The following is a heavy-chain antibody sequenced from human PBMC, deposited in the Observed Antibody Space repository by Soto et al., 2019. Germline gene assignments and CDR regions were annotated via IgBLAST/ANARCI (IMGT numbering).Heavy chain of an antibody. J-gene: IGHJ6*02. V-gene: IGHV4-4*07. CDR3: AREWIGVDTARVGYYYYGMDV. CDR2: IYTSGST. Sequence: SETLSLTCTVSGGSISSYYWSRIRQPAGKGLEWIGRIYTSGSTNYNPSLKSRVTMSVDTSKNQFSLKLSSVTAADTAVYYCAREWIGVDTARVGYYYYGMDVWGQGTTVTVSS. D-gene: IGHD5-18*01. CDR1: GGSISSYY.